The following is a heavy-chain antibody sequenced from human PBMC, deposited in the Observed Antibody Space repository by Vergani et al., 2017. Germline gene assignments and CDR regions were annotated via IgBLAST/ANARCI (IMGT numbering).Heavy chain of an antibody. V-gene: IGHV3-33*01. D-gene: IGHD1-14*01. CDR3: ARDLRLLYNRFDP. Sequence: QVQLVESGGGVVQSGRSLRLFCAASGFIFYQYGMHWVRQAPGKGLEWVAVTWYGGNNKQYADSVKGRFTISRDNSKSTMYLQMNSLRDVDTGVYYCARDLRLLYNRFDPWGQGTLVTVSS. J-gene: IGHJ5*02. CDR1: GFIFYQYG. CDR2: TWYGGNNK.